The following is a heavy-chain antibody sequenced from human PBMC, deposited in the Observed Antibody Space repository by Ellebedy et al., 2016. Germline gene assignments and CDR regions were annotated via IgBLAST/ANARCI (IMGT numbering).Heavy chain of an antibody. Sequence: SLKISXAASGFTFDDYAVHWVRQAPGKGLEWVSGISWNSGSIGYADSVKGRFTISRDNAKNTLYLQMNSLRAEDTAVYYCARDLSEDSSGWIYYYYGMDVWGQGTTVTVSS. D-gene: IGHD6-19*01. J-gene: IGHJ6*02. CDR2: ISWNSGSI. CDR3: ARDLSEDSSGWIYYYYGMDV. V-gene: IGHV3-9*01. CDR1: GFTFDDYA.